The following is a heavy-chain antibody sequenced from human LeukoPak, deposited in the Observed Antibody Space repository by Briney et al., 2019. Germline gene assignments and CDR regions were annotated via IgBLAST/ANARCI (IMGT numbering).Heavy chain of an antibody. V-gene: IGHV4-4*07. CDR3: AGTRIIWFGESRATLDY. J-gene: IGHJ4*02. CDR1: TTFINDFY. D-gene: IGHD3-10*01. CDR2: IFTSGSA. Sequence: PSETLSLTCTISTTFINDFYWTWIRQPAGKGLEYVGHIFTSGSADYNASLKNRLTMSVDTSKNQVSLKLYSVTAADTAVYYCAGTRIIWFGESRATLDYWGQGTQVTVSS.